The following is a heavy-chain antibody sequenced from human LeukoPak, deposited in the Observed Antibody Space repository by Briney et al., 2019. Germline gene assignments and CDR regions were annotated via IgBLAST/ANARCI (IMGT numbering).Heavy chain of an antibody. V-gene: IGHV3-23*01. CDR1: GFTFSSYA. D-gene: IGHD5-24*01. CDR2: ISGSGGST. J-gene: IGHJ4*02. Sequence: GGPLRLSCAASGFTFSSYAMSWLRQAPGKGLECVSAISGSGGSTYYADSVKGRFTISRDNSKNTLYLQMNSLRAEDTAVYYCAKTLKERWLQLGYYFDYWGQGTLVTVSS. CDR3: AKTLKERWLQLGYYFDY.